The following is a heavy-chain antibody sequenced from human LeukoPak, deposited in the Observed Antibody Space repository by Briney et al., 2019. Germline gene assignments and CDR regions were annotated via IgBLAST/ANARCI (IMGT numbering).Heavy chain of an antibody. CDR3: AKESGSRSYGAYFPH. V-gene: IGHV3-30*18. J-gene: IGHJ1*01. CDR2: ISYDGSTK. Sequence: PGGSLRLSCAASGFTFSSHGMQWVRQAPGKGLEWVAVISYDGSTKYYADSVKGRFTISRDNSKSTLYLQMSSLRAEDTAVYYCAKESGSRSYGAYFPHWGQGTLVTVSS. CDR1: GFTFSSHG. D-gene: IGHD6-13*01.